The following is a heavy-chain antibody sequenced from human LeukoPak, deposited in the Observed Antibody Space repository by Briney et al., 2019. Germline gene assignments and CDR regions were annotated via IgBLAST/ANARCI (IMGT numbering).Heavy chain of an antibody. CDR1: GFTVRNNH. J-gene: IGHJ5*02. D-gene: IGHD5-24*01. Sequence: GGSLRLSCAASGFTVRNNHMSWVRQAPGKGLEWVSVIDSRDNTYHADSVKGRFTISRHTSKNTLYLQMNSLRAEDTAVYYCARESTPLRGAFDPWGPGALVTVSS. CDR2: IDSRDNT. CDR3: ARESTPLRGAFDP. V-gene: IGHV3-53*04.